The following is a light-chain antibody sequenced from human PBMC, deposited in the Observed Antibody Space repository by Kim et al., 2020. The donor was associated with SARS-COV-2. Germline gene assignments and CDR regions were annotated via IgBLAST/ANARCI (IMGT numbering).Light chain of an antibody. CDR3: QVWDSSSDSVV. V-gene: IGLV3-21*04. CDR2: YDS. J-gene: IGLJ2*01. CDR1: NIGSKS. Sequence: APGKTARITCGGNNIGSKSVLWYQQKPGQAPVLVIYYDSDRPSGIPERFSGSNSGNTTTLTISRVEAGDEADYYCQVWDSSSDSVVFGGGTQLTVL.